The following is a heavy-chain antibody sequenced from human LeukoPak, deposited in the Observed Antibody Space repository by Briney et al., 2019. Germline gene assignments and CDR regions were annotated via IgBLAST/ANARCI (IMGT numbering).Heavy chain of an antibody. D-gene: IGHD6-19*01. J-gene: IGHJ4*02. CDR2: ISGSGGST. CDR1: GFTFSSYA. CDR3: AKDHSQYSSGWYDY. Sequence: GGSLRLSCAASGFTFSSYAMSWVRQAPGKGLEWVSAISGSGGSTYYADSVKGRSTISRDNSKNTLYLQMNSLRAEDTAVYYCAKDHSQYSSGWYDYWGQGTLVTASS. V-gene: IGHV3-23*01.